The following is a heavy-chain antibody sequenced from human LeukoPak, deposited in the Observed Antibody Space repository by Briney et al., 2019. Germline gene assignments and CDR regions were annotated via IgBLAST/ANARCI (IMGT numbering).Heavy chain of an antibody. V-gene: IGHV4-34*01. CDR3: ARPLYRSTYSSSWNY. Sequence: SETLSLTCAVYGGPFSGYYWSWIRQPPGKGLEWIGEINHSGSTNYNPSLKSRVTISVDTSKNQFSLKLSSVTAADTAVYYCARPLYRSTYSSSWNYWGQGTLVTVSS. J-gene: IGHJ4*02. CDR2: INHSGST. D-gene: IGHD6-13*01. CDR1: GGPFSGYY.